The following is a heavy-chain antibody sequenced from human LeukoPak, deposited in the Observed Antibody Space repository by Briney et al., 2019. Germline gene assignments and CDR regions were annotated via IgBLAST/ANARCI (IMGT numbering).Heavy chain of an antibody. CDR1: GFTFSGSA. CDR3: ARDHYYGDHAPEYFQH. V-gene: IGHV3-73*01. Sequence: GGSLRLSCAASGFTFSGSAMHWVRQASGKGLEWVGRIRSKANSYATAYAASVKGRFTISRDNAKNSLYLQMNSLRAEDTAVYYCARDHYYGDHAPEYFQHWGQGTLVTVSS. CDR2: IRSKANSYAT. D-gene: IGHD4-17*01. J-gene: IGHJ1*01.